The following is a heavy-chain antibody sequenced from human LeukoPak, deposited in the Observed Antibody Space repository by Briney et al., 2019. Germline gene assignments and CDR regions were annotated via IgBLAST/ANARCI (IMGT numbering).Heavy chain of an antibody. Sequence: GGSLRLSCEASGFNLYDHAMHWVRQAPGKGLEWVSGISWNSDNIGYADSVKGRFTMSRDNAKNSLYLQMNSVRVEDTALYYCAKDIGTPLGYGYGMDVWGQGTTVTVSS. D-gene: IGHD1-1*01. CDR2: ISWNSDNI. V-gene: IGHV3-9*01. CDR3: AKDIGTPLGYGYGMDV. CDR1: GFNLYDHA. J-gene: IGHJ6*02.